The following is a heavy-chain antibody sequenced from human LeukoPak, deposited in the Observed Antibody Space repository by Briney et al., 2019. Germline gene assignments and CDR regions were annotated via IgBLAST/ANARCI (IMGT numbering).Heavy chain of an antibody. Sequence: GGSLRLSCAASGFTFSSYSMNWVRQAPGKGLEWVSSISSSSSYIYYADSVKGRFTISRDNAKNSLYLQMNSLRAEDTAVYYCAKPRHLLRFLEWLSPFDYWGQGTLVTVSS. CDR1: GFTFSSYS. D-gene: IGHD3-3*01. CDR2: ISSSSSYI. CDR3: AKPRHLLRFLEWLSPFDY. J-gene: IGHJ4*02. V-gene: IGHV3-21*04.